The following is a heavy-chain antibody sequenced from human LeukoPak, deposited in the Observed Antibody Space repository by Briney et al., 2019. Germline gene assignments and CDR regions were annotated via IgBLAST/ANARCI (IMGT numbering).Heavy chain of an antibody. J-gene: IGHJ3*02. Sequence: ASVKVSCKGSGYTLSNHAFSWVRQAPGQGLEWMGWISADNGNTNHAQKFQGRVSLTTDTSTSTAYMELSSLRSEDTAVYYCARDAHYGDYVPFLFDAFDIWGQGTMVTVSS. V-gene: IGHV1-18*04. D-gene: IGHD4-17*01. CDR3: ARDAHYGDYVPFLFDAFDI. CDR1: GYTLSNHA. CDR2: ISADNGNT.